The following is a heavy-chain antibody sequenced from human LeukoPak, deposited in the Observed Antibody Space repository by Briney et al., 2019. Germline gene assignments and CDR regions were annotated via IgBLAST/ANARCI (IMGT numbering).Heavy chain of an antibody. CDR3: ARDWNVWYFDY. Sequence: GGSLRLSCAASGFTFSSYAMSWVRQAPGKGLEWVSAISGSGGTTYYADSVKGRFTISNDNSKNTLYLQMGSLRAEDTAVYYCARDWNVWYFDYWGQGTLVTVSS. J-gene: IGHJ4*01. CDR1: GFTFSSYA. CDR2: ISGSGGTT. D-gene: IGHD1-1*01. V-gene: IGHV3-23*01.